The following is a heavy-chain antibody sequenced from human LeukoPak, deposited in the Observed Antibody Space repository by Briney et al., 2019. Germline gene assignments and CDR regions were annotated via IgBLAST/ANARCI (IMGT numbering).Heavy chain of an antibody. CDR1: GFTFSTYS. CDR3: TSSSWFYFDY. Sequence: PGGSLRLSCAASGFTFSTYSMNWVRQAPGKGLEWVSSITSSNSYIHYADPVKGRFTISRDNSKNTLYLQMNSLRAEDTAVYYCTSSSWFYFDYWGQGTLVTVSS. V-gene: IGHV3-21*01. D-gene: IGHD6-13*01. J-gene: IGHJ4*02. CDR2: ITSSNSYI.